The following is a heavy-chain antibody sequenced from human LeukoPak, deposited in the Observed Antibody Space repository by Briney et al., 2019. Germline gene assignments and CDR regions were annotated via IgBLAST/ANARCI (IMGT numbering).Heavy chain of an antibody. V-gene: IGHV3-48*03. D-gene: IGHD6-13*01. CDR1: GFTFSSYE. Sequence: GGSLRLSCAASGFTFSSYEMNWVRQAPGKGLKWVSYISSSGSTVYSADSVKGRFTISRDNAKNSLYLQMNSLRAEDTAVYYCAKGIAAAGTSGYWGQGTLVTVSS. J-gene: IGHJ4*02. CDR3: AKGIAAAGTSGY. CDR2: ISSSGSTV.